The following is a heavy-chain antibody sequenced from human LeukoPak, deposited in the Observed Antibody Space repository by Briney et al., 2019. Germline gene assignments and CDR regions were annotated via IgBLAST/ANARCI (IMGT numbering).Heavy chain of an antibody. CDR2: IKSKTDGGTT. Sequence: PGGSLRLSCAASGFTFSNAWMSWVRQAPGKGLEWVGRIKSKTDGGTTDYAAPVKGRFTISRDDSKNTLYLQMNSLKTEDTAVYYCTTDYLPGYCGSTSCYTIEVYWGQGTLVTVSS. D-gene: IGHD2-2*02. CDR1: GFTFSNAW. CDR3: TTDYLPGYCGSTSCYTIEVY. V-gene: IGHV3-15*01. J-gene: IGHJ4*02.